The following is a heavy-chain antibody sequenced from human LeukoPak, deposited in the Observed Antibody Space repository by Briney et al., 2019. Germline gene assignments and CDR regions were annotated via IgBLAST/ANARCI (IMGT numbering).Heavy chain of an antibody. D-gene: IGHD2-21*01. CDR1: GFTFSSYA. V-gene: IGHV3-23*01. Sequence: GGSLRLSCAASGFTFSSYAMSWVRQAPGKGLEWVSAISGSGGSTYYADSVKGRFTISRDNSKNTLYLQMNSLRAEDTAVYYCARSASRLYWGYYYYYMDVWGKGTTVTISS. CDR2: ISGSGGST. CDR3: ARSASRLYWGYYYYYMDV. J-gene: IGHJ6*03.